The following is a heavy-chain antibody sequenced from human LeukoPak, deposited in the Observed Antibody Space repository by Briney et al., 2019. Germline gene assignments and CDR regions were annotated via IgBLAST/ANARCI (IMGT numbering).Heavy chain of an antibody. CDR3: ARAVRWLQLDY. CDR2: IYYSGST. Sequence: SETLSLTCTVSGGSISSGGYYWSWIRQHPGEGLEWIGYIYYSGSTYYHPSLKSRVTISVDTSKNQFSLKLSSVTAADTAVYYCARAVRWLQLDYWGQGTLVTVSS. V-gene: IGHV4-31*03. D-gene: IGHD5-24*01. CDR1: GGSISSGGYY. J-gene: IGHJ4*02.